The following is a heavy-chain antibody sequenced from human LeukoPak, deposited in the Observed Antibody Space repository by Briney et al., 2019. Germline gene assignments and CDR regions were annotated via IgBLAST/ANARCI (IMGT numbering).Heavy chain of an antibody. J-gene: IGHJ4*02. CDR1: GHTFTGYY. CDR2: INPNSGGT. CDR3: ARDYGDYPFDY. D-gene: IGHD4-17*01. V-gene: IGHV1-2*02. Sequence: ASVKVSCKASGHTFTGYYMHWVRQAPGQGLEWVGWINPNSGGTNYAQKFQGRVTMTRDTSISTAYMELSRLRSDDTAVYYCARDYGDYPFDYWGQGTLVTVSS.